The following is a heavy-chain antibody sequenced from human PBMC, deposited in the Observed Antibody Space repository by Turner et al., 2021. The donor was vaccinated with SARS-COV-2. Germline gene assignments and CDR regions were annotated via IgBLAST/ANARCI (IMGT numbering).Heavy chain of an antibody. CDR1: GFACSSYD. V-gene: IGHV3-13*04. D-gene: IGHD3-10*01. CDR3: ARVDYYYGSGRRTYWYFDL. CDR2: IGTAGDT. J-gene: IGHJ2*01. Sequence: EVQRVESGGGLVQPGGSLRLFCAASGFACSSYDMHWVRQATGKGLEWVSAIGTAGDTYYPGSVKGRFTISRENAKNSLFLQMNSLRAGDTAVYYCARVDYYYGSGRRTYWYFDLWGRGTLVTVSS.